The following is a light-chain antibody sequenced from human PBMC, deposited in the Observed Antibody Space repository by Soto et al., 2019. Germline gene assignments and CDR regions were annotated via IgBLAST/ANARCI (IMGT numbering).Light chain of an antibody. J-gene: IGLJ1*01. Sequence: ARTHPSSRLRSPGESVTIARIFTINDVFGYHYVSWYQQPTGKAPTFMIHDVSNRPSGVSNRFSGSKSGNTASLTISGLQAEDEADYYCSSYTTSNTRQIVFGTGTKVTVL. V-gene: IGLV2-14*01. CDR1: INDVFGYHY. CDR2: DVS. CDR3: SSYTTSNTRQIV.